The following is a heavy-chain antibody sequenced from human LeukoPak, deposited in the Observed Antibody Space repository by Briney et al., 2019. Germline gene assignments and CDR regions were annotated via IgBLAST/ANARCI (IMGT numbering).Heavy chain of an antibody. V-gene: IGHV4-31*03. CDR1: GGSISSGGYY. D-gene: IGHD2-2*01. CDR3: ARVEASSTTLYYYYYYMDV. J-gene: IGHJ6*03. CDR2: IYYSGST. Sequence: EASQTLSLTCTVSGGSISSGGYYWSWIRQHPGKGLEWIGYIYYSGSTYYNPSLKSRVTISVDTSKNQFSLKLSSVTAAYTAVYYCARVEASSTTLYYYYYYMDVWGKGTTVTV.